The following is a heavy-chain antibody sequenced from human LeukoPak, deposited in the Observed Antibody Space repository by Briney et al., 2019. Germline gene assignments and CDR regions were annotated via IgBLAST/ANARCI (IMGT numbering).Heavy chain of an antibody. CDR3: AKAIAVAGRDY. J-gene: IGHJ4*02. Sequence: GGSLRLSCAASGFTFSIYSINWVRQAPGKGLEWVSYISGSSGTIHYADSVKGRFTISRDNAKNSVYLQMNSLRAEDTAVYYCAKAIAVAGRDYWGQGTLVTVSS. D-gene: IGHD6-19*01. CDR2: ISGSSGTI. CDR1: GFTFSIYS. V-gene: IGHV3-48*04.